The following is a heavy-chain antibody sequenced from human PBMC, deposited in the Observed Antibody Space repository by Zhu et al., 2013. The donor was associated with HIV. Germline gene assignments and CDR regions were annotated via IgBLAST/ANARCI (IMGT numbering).Heavy chain of an antibody. V-gene: IGHV1-2*02. CDR3: ARAKMDYDFWIGYSPGWFDP. D-gene: IGHD3-3*01. CDR2: INPNNGDT. Sequence: QVQLVQSGAEVKKPGASVKVSCKASGYTFTAYYLHWVRQAPGQGLEWMGWINPNNGDTNYAQKSQGRVTMTRDTSISTAYMELSRLRSDDTAVYYCARAKMDYDFWIGYSPGWFDPGAREPWSSSPQ. J-gene: IGHJ5*02. CDR1: GYTFTAYY.